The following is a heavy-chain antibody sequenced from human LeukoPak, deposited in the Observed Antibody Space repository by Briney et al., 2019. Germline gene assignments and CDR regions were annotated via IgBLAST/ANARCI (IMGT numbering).Heavy chain of an antibody. CDR2: ISYDGSNK. J-gene: IGHJ6*02. D-gene: IGHD4-17*01. V-gene: IGHV3-30*18. CDR1: GFTFSSYG. CDR3: AKDRGDGDYVGSWGMDV. Sequence: GGSLRLSCAASGFTFSSYGMHWVRQAPGKGLEWVAVISYDGSNKYYADSVKGRFTISRDNSKNTLYLQMNSLRAEDTAVYYCAKDRGDGDYVGSWGMDVWGQGTTVTVSS.